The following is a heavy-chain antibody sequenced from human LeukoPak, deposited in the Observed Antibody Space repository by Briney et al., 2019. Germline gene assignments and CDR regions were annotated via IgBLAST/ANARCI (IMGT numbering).Heavy chain of an antibody. J-gene: IGHJ4*02. D-gene: IGHD4-11*01. CDR3: ARWGYSKQTGDY. V-gene: IGHV1-69*02. CDR1: GGTFSSYT. CDR2: IIPILGIA. Sequence: SVKVSCKASGGTFSSYTISWVRQAPGQGLEWMGRIIPILGIANYAQKFQGRVTINADKSTSTAYMELSSLRSEDTAVYYCARWGYSKQTGDYWGQGTMVTVSS.